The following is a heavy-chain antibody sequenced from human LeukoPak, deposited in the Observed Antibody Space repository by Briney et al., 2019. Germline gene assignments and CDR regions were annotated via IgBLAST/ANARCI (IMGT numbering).Heavy chain of an antibody. J-gene: IGHJ5*02. Sequence: PGGSLGLSCAASGFTFSSYAMSWVRQAPGKGLEWVSAISGSGGSTYYADSVKGRFTISRDNSKNTLYLEMNRLRAEGTAVYYCAKDVVPAAIKWFDPWGQGRLVTVSS. CDR2: ISGSGGST. D-gene: IGHD2-2*01. CDR3: AKDVVPAAIKWFDP. V-gene: IGHV3-23*01. CDR1: GFTFSSYA.